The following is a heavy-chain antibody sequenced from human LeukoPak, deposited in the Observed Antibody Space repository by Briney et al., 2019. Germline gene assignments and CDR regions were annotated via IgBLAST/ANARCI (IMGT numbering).Heavy chain of an antibody. D-gene: IGHD3-10*01. V-gene: IGHV4-4*02. CDR1: GTSISSSNW. CDR2: VLHSGST. Sequence: PSGTLSLTCGVSGTSISSSNWWSWVRQSPGKGLEWIGEVLHSGSTNYNPSLKSRVTISVDKSKNQFSLNLNSVTAADTAVYYCARGHFFGLGSSRFDPWGQGTLVTVSS. J-gene: IGHJ5*02. CDR3: ARGHFFGLGSSRFDP.